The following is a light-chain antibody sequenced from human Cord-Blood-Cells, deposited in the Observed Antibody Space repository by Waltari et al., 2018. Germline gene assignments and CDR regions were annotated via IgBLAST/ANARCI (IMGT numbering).Light chain of an antibody. V-gene: IGKV1-39*01. CDR3: QQSYSTPYT. CDR1: QSISSY. CDR2: AAS. J-gene: IGKJ2*01. Sequence: DIQMTQSPSSLSASVGDRVTITCRARQSISSYLNWYQQKPGKAPTLLIYAASSLQSGVPSRFSGSGSGTDFTLTISCLQPEDFATYYCQQSYSTPYTFGQGTKLEIK.